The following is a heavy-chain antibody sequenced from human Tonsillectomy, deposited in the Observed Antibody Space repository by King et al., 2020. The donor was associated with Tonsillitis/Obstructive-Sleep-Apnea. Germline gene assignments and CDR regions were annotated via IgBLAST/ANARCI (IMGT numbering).Heavy chain of an antibody. CDR1: GGTFSSYA. Sequence: QLQLVQSGAEVQKPGSSVKVSCKASGGTFSSYAISWVRQAPGQGLEWMGGIIPIFGTANYAQKFQGRVTITADESTSTAYMELSSLRSEDTAVYYCARAYYGSGKDYYYYYYMDVWGQGTTVTVSS. D-gene: IGHD3-10*01. V-gene: IGHV1-69*12. CDR2: IIPIFGTA. CDR3: ARAYYGSGKDYYYYYYMDV. J-gene: IGHJ6*03.